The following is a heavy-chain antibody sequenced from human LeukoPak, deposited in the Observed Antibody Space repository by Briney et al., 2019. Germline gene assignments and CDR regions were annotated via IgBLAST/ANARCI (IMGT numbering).Heavy chain of an antibody. CDR3: ARDQEWELPLY. D-gene: IGHD1-26*01. CDR1: GFTFSSYA. Sequence: GGSLRLSCAASGFTFSSYAMHWVRQAPGKGLEWVAVISYDGSNKYYADSVKGQFTISRDNSKNTLYLQMNNLRAEDTAVYYCARDQEWELPLYWGQGTLVTVSS. V-gene: IGHV3-30-3*01. CDR2: ISYDGSNK. J-gene: IGHJ4*02.